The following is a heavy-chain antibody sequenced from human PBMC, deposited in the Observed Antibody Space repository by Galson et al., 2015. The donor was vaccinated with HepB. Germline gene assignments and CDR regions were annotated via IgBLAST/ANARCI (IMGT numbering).Heavy chain of an antibody. J-gene: IGHJ6*02. Sequence: SETLSLTCAVYGGSFSGYYWSWIRQPPGKGLEWIGEINPSGSTNYNPSLKSRVTISVDTSKNQFSLKLSFVTAADTAVYYCARSAHRWYSRPLYYYGTDVWGPGTTVTVSS. D-gene: IGHD6-13*01. CDR3: ARSAHRWYSRPLYYYGTDV. V-gene: IGHV4-34*01. CDR2: INPSGST. CDR1: GGSFSGYY.